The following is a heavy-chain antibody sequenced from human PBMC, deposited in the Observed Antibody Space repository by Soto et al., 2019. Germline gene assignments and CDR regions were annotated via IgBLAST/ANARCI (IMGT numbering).Heavy chain of an antibody. CDR1: GGSISSYY. J-gene: IGHJ5*02. CDR3: ASSSWSNWFDP. V-gene: IGHV4-59*08. CDR2: IYYSGST. Sequence: SGTLSLTCTVSGGSISSYYWSWIRQPPGKGLEWIGYIYYSGSTNYNPSLKSRVTISVDTSKNQFSLKLSSVTAADTAVYYCASSSWSNWFDPWGQGTLVTVSS. D-gene: IGHD6-13*01.